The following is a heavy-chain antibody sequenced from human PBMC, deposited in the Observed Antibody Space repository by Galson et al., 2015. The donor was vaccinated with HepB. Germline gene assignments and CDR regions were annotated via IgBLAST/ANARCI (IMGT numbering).Heavy chain of an antibody. V-gene: IGHV3-15*01. Sequence: SLKLSCAASGSPSNNAWRTGVRRAPGRGLEWVGRIKSKTDGETTEYAAPVKARFTMSRHDSKTRRYLQMNSLKTEPTAVYYCTTDIDYSTYWSWLDPWGQGTLVTVSS. CDR3: TTDIDYSTYWSWLDP. CDR2: IKSKTDGETT. CDR1: GSPSNNAW. J-gene: IGHJ5*02. D-gene: IGHD2-8*02.